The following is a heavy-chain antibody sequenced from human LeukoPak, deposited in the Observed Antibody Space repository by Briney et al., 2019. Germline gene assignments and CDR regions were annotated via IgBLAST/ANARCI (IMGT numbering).Heavy chain of an antibody. Sequence: SETLSHTCTVSGGSISSSSYYWGWIRQPPGKGLEWIGSIYYSGSTYYNPSLKSRVTISVDTSKNQFSLKLSSVTAADTAVYYCASLDIDVDYWGQGTLVTVSS. D-gene: IGHD2-15*01. V-gene: IGHV4-39*07. CDR3: ASLDIDVDY. CDR2: IYYSGST. J-gene: IGHJ4*02. CDR1: GGSISSSSYY.